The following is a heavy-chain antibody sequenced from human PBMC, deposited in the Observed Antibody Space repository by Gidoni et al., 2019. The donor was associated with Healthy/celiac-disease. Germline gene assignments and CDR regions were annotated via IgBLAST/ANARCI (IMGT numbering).Heavy chain of an antibody. CDR2: IDWDDDK. V-gene: IGHV2-70*01. Sequence: QVTLRESGPALVKPTQTLTLTCTFSGFSLSTSGMCVSWIRQPPGKALEWLALIDWDDDKYYSTSLKTRLTISKDTSKNQVVLTMTNMDPVDTATYYCARTINYYDSSGYYHLDYWGQGTLVTVSS. CDR1: GFSLSTSGMC. CDR3: ARTINYYDSSGYYHLDY. J-gene: IGHJ4*02. D-gene: IGHD3-22*01.